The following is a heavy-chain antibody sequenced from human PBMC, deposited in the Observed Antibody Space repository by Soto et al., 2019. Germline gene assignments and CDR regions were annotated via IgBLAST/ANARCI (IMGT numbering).Heavy chain of an antibody. J-gene: IGHJ4*02. D-gene: IGHD3-3*01. CDR1: GYTFTSYG. CDR2: ISAYNGNT. V-gene: IGHV1-18*01. Sequence: QVQLVQSGAEVKKPGASVKVSCKASGYTFTSYGIIWVRQAPGQGLEWMGWISAYNGNTKYAQKLQGRVTRTTDTTRSTAYGRMGRMISDDAGGYYCAKAFAGGLVDYWGKRSFATVPP. CDR3: AKAFAGGLVDY.